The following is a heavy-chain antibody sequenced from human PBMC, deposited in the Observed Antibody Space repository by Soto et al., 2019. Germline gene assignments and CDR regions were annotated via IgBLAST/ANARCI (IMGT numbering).Heavy chain of an antibody. CDR2: IIPIFGTA. CDR1: GGTFSSYA. J-gene: IGHJ1*01. V-gene: IGHV1-69*13. CDR3: ARVAGPVAGREYLQH. Sequence: SVKVSCKASGGTFSSYAISWVRQAPGQGLEWMGGIIPIFGTANYAQKFQGRVTITADESTSTAYMELSSLRSEDTAVYYCARVAGPVAGREYLQHWGQGTLVTFSS. D-gene: IGHD6-19*01.